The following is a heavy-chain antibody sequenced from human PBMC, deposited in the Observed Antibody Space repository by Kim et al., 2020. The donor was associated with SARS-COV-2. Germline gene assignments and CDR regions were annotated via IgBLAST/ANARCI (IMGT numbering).Heavy chain of an antibody. V-gene: IGHV3-48*02. CDR2: ITKTSTTI. J-gene: IGHJ3*02. Sequence: GGSLRLSCATSGFTFSAYDMNWVRQAPGKGLEWLSFITKTSTTIYYADSVEGRFTISRDNAKNSLFLQMNSLRDEDTALYYCVRDRMAGTFDILGKWPMV. CDR1: GFTFSAYD. CDR3: VRDRMAGTFDI. D-gene: IGHD2-8*01.